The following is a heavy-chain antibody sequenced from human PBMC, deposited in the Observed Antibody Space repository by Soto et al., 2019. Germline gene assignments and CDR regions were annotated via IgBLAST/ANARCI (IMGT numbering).Heavy chain of an antibody. CDR1: GGSFSGYY. CDR2: INHSGST. D-gene: IGHD3-10*01. Sequence: SSETLSLTCAVYGGSFSGYYWSWIRQPPGKGLEWIGEINHSGSTNYNPSLKSRVTISVDTSKNQFSLKLSSVTAADTAVYYCARGCLYGSGSYYKVWGQGTLVTAPQ. V-gene: IGHV4-34*01. J-gene: IGHJ4*02. CDR3: ARGCLYGSGSYYKV.